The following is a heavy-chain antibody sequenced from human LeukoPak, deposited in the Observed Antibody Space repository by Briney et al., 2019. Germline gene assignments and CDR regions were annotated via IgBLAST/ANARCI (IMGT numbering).Heavy chain of an antibody. CDR2: INPNSGGT. V-gene: IGHV1-2*06. CDR3: ARDRELWFGELLSSIIDY. CDR1: GYTFTGYY. D-gene: IGHD3-10*01. J-gene: IGHJ4*02. Sequence: ASVKVSCKASGYTFTGYYMHWVRQAPGQGLEWMGRINPNSGGTNYAQKFQDRVTMTRDTSISTAYMELSRLRSDDTAVYYCARDRELWFGELLSSIIDYWGQGTLVTVSS.